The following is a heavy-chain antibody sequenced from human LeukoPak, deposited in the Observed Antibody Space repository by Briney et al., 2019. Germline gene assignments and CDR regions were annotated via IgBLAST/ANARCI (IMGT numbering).Heavy chain of an antibody. CDR2: MNPNSGNT. Sequence: ASVKVSCKASGYTFTSYDINWVRQATGQGLEWMGWMNPNSGNTGYAQKFQGRVTITRNTSISTAYMELSSLRSEDTAVYYCARARYCSGGSCLRPARFDPWGQGTLVTVSS. D-gene: IGHD2-15*01. CDR1: GYTFTSYD. J-gene: IGHJ5*02. V-gene: IGHV1-8*03. CDR3: ARARYCSGGSCLRPARFDP.